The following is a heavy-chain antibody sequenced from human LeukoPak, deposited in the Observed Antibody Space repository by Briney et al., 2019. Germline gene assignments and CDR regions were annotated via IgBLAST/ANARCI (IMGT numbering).Heavy chain of an antibody. Sequence: ASVKVSCKASGGTFSSYAISWVRQAPGQGLEWMGGIIPIFGTANYAQKFQGRVTITADTSTSTAYMELRSLRSDDTAVYYCARGYLKSEAESYWGQGTLVTVSS. D-gene: IGHD1-26*01. CDR1: GGTFSSYA. J-gene: IGHJ4*02. V-gene: IGHV1-69*06. CDR2: IIPIFGTA. CDR3: ARGYLKSEAESY.